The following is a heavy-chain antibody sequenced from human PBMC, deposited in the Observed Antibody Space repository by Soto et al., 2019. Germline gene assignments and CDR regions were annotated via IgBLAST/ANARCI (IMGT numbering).Heavy chain of an antibody. D-gene: IGHD3-22*01. CDR1: AGSNSSSYW. J-gene: IGHJ3*02. CDR2: IYHSAST. Sequence: FSVAAGSNSSSYWHSWHRQPPGKGLEWIGEIYHSASTNYTPSLKSRVTISVDKSKNQFPLKLSSVTDADTAVYYCNRRRITMIVVAYDAFDIWCQGTTVT. CDR3: NRRRITMIVVAYDAFDI. V-gene: IGHV4-4*02.